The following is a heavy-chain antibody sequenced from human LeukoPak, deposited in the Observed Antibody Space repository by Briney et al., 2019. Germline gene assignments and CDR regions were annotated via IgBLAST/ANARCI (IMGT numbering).Heavy chain of an antibody. CDR1: GYTFTSYG. Sequence: ASVKVSCKASGYTFTSYGISWVRQAPGQGPEWMGWISAYNGNTNYAQKLQGRVTMTTDTSTSTAYMELRGLRSDDTAVYYCARDERAAAAGSEFYFDFWGQGTPVTVSS. J-gene: IGHJ4*02. D-gene: IGHD6-13*01. V-gene: IGHV1-18*01. CDR2: ISAYNGNT. CDR3: ARDERAAAAGSEFYFDF.